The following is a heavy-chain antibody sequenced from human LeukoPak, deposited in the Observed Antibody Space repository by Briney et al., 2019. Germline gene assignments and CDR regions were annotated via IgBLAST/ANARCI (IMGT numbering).Heavy chain of an antibody. CDR2: INPSGDNT. CDR3: ARDLYTTDYGEFAKDY. V-gene: IGHV1-46*01. D-gene: IGHD4-17*01. CDR1: GYTFTNNF. Sequence: GASVKVSCKASGYTFTNNFMHWVRQAPGQGLEWMGIINPSGDNTWYAQKFQGRVTITRDMATSTDYMEVSSLRSEDTAVYYCARDLYTTDYGEFAKDYWGQGTLVTVSS. J-gene: IGHJ4*02.